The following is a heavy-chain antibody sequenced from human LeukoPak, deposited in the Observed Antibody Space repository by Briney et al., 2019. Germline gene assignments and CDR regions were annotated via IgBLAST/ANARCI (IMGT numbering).Heavy chain of an antibody. CDR2: IKQDGSEK. V-gene: IGHV3-7*01. CDR3: ARYCGGDCYGMDV. Sequence: GGSLRLSCAASEFTFSDYYMSWIRQAPGKGLEWVANIKQDGSEKDYVDSVKGRFTISRDNTKNSLYLQMNNLRAEDTAVYYCARYCGGDCYGMDVWGQGTTVTVSS. D-gene: IGHD2-21*01. J-gene: IGHJ6*02. CDR1: EFTFSDYY.